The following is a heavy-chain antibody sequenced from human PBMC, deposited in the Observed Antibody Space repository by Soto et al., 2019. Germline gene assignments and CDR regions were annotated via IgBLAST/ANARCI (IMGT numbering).Heavy chain of an antibody. D-gene: IGHD6-19*01. Sequence: EVQLVESGGGLVQPGGSLRLSCVASGFTFSSYWIHWVRQAPGKGLVWVSRINYDGSTTNYADSVMGRFTISRDNAKNTVYLQMNSLRVEDTAVYYCARGGFRQWLLDYWGQGTLVTVSS. V-gene: IGHV3-74*01. CDR2: INYDGSTT. CDR1: GFTFSSYW. CDR3: ARGGFRQWLLDY. J-gene: IGHJ4*02.